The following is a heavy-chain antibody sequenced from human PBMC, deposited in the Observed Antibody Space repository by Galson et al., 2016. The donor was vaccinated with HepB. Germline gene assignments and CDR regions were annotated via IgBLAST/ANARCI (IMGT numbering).Heavy chain of an antibody. D-gene: IGHD3-3*01. V-gene: IGHV1-2*04. CDR3: ARSSFGVSNP. CDR1: GYTFTDYY. J-gene: IGHJ5*02. CDR2: VNPKTGGT. Sequence: CKASGYTFTDYYIHWVRQAPGQGLEWMGRVNPKTGGTNSAQKFQGWVTMSRDTSIITAYMELRSLRSDDTAMYYCARSSFGVSNPWGQGTLVTVSS.